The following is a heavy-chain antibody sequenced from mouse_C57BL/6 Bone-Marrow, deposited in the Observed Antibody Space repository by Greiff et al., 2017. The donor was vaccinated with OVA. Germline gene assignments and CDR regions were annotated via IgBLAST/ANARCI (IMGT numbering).Heavy chain of an antibody. V-gene: IGHV1-55*01. Sequence: VKLQQPGAELVKPGASVKMTCKASGYTFTSYWITWVKQRPGQGLEWIGDIYPGSGSTNYNEKFKSKATLTVDTSSSTAYMQLSSLTSEDSAVYYCARGFYYYGSSHFDYWGQGTTLTVSS. CDR1: GYTFTSYW. CDR3: ARGFYYYGSSHFDY. CDR2: IYPGSGST. D-gene: IGHD1-1*01. J-gene: IGHJ2*01.